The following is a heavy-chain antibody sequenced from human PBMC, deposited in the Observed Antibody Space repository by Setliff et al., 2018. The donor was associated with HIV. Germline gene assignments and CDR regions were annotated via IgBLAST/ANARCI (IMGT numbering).Heavy chain of an antibody. Sequence: ASVKVSCKASGYTFTSYGISWVRQAPGQGLEWMGWISAYNGNTHYAQRLQGRVTMTTDTSTRTAYMELRSLRSDDTAVDYCARARRDSYDRGRRNHYYIDVWGKGTTVTVSS. J-gene: IGHJ6*03. CDR3: ARARRDSYDRGRRNHYYIDV. V-gene: IGHV1-18*01. D-gene: IGHD3-22*01. CDR2: ISAYNGNT. CDR1: GYTFTSYG.